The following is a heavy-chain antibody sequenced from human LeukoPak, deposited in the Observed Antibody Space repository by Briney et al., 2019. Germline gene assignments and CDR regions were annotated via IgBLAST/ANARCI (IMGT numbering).Heavy chain of an antibody. CDR3: ARDSQYYNFWSGYHRPASFDY. V-gene: IGHV3-7*01. J-gene: IGHJ4*02. D-gene: IGHD3-3*01. CDR2: IKQDGSEK. Sequence: GGSLRLSCAASGFTFSSYWMTWVRQAPGKGLEWVANIKQDGSEKYYVDSVKGRFPISRDNAKNSLYLQMNSLRAEDTAVYYCARDSQYYNFWSGYHRPASFDYWGQGTLVTVSS. CDR1: GFTFSSYW.